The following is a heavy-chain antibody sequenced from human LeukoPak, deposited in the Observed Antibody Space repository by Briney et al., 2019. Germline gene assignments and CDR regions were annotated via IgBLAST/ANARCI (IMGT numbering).Heavy chain of an antibody. Sequence: SETLSLTCTVSGDSVSSGSYYWRWIRQPPGKRLEWIGYIYYSGSTNYNPSLKSRVTISVDTSKNQFSLRLSSVTAADTAVYYCARDLQYYDSGTYYLGNFDYWGQGTLVTVSS. J-gene: IGHJ4*02. D-gene: IGHD3-22*01. CDR3: ARDLQYYDSGTYYLGNFDY. V-gene: IGHV4-61*01. CDR2: IYYSGST. CDR1: GDSVSSGSYY.